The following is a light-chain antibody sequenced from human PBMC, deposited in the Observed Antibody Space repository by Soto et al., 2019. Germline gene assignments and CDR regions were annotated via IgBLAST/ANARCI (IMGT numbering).Light chain of an antibody. CDR1: SSNIGRNS. CDR2: DTN. Sequence: QSVLTQPPSASGTPGQRVTIYCSGSSSNIGRNSVSWYQQLPGTAPKLLVYDTNQRPSGVPDRFSGSKSGTSASLAISGLQSGDEADYYCASWDDSLNCYVFGTGTKVTVL. J-gene: IGLJ1*01. V-gene: IGLV1-44*01. CDR3: ASWDDSLNCYV.